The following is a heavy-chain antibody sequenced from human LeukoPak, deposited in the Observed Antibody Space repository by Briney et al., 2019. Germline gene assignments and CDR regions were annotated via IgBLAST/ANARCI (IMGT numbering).Heavy chain of an antibody. CDR2: ISSSSSSI. CDR3: ARDDWGLDYFDY. Sequence: GGSLRLSCAASGFTFSSYSMNWVRQAPGKGLEWVSSISSSSSSIYYADSVKGRFTISRDNAKNSLYLQMNSLRAEDTAVYYCARDDWGLDYFDYWGQGTLVTVSS. V-gene: IGHV3-21*01. D-gene: IGHD3/OR15-3a*01. CDR1: GFTFSSYS. J-gene: IGHJ4*02.